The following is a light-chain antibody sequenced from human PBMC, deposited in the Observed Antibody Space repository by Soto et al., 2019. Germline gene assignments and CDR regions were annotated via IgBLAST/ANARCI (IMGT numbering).Light chain of an antibody. J-gene: IGKJ3*01. CDR3: LQHDTYPFT. CDR1: QGIRNN. Sequence: DIQMTQSPSSLSASVGDRVTFTCRASQGIRNNVAWYQQKPGTTPKRLIYAASSLHTGVPSRFSGSGSGTEFTLTISSLQPEDFATYCCLQHDTYPFTFGPGTKVGIE. CDR2: AAS. V-gene: IGKV1-17*01.